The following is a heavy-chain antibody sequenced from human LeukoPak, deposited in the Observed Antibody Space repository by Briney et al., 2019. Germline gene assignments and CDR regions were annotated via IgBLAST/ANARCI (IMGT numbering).Heavy chain of an antibody. V-gene: IGHV4-39*01. Sequence: PSGTLSLTCTVSSGSISSSYYYWGWIRQPPGKGLEWIGDIYYSGSTYYNPSLKSRVTISVDTSNNQISLNLTSVTAADTAVYYCARRGTDYFYYFDYWGQGTLVAVSS. J-gene: IGHJ4*02. CDR3: ARRGTDYFYYFDY. CDR1: SGSISSSYYY. D-gene: IGHD3-16*01. CDR2: IYYSGST.